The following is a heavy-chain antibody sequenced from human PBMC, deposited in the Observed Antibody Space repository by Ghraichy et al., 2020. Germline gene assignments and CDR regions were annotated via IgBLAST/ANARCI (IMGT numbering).Heavy chain of an antibody. CDR2: IRHNGNDK. CDR1: GFTFSNYA. V-gene: IGHV3-30*02. J-gene: IGHJ4*02. Sequence: GGSLRLSCGASGFTFSNYAMHWVRQAPGKGLEWLTFIRHNGNDKYYLDSVKGRFSVSRDNSKDTLYLQMNSLRDEDTAIYYCARDPGGRSSSWCSFDYWGQGTLVTVAS. D-gene: IGHD6-13*01. CDR3: ARDPGGRSSSWCSFDY.